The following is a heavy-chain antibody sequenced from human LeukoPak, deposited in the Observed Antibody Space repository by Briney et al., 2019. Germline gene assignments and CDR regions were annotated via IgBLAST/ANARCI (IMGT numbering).Heavy chain of an antibody. Sequence: SVKVSCKASGGTFSSYAISWVRQAPGQGLEWMGRIIPILGIANYAQKFQGRVTITADESTSTAYMELSSLRSEDTAVYCRWVAATFSSIFDYWGQGTLVTVSS. CDR1: GGTFSSYA. D-gene: IGHD2-15*01. CDR2: IIPILGIA. J-gene: IGHJ4*02. V-gene: IGHV1-69*04. CDR3: WVAATFSSIFDY.